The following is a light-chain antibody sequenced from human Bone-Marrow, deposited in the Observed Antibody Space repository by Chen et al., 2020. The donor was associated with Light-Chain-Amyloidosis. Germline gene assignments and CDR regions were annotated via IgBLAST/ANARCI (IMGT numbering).Light chain of an antibody. J-gene: IGLJ1*01. V-gene: IGLV2-14*01. Sequence: QSALTQPAPVSGSPGHSLTISCTGTRGDVGTYNYVSWYQQHPDKAPKVMIYAVSNRPSGVSNRFSGSKSGNTASLTISGLQAEDEADYYCSSFTSSSSYVFGPGTKVTVL. CDR3: SSFTSSSSYV. CDR1: RGDVGTYNY. CDR2: AVS.